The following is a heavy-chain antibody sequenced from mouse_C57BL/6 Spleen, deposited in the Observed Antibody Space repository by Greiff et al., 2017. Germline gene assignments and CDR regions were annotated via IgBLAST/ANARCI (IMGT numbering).Heavy chain of an antibody. CDR2: IHPNSGST. D-gene: IGHD2-5*01. J-gene: IGHJ3*01. Sequence: QVQLLQPGAELVKPGASVKLSCKASGYTFTSYWMHWVKQRPGQGLEWIGMIHPNSGSTNYNEKFKSKATLTVYKSSSTAYMQLSSLTSEDSAVYYSARSPYSNYEAGFAYWGQGTLVTVSA. CDR1: GYTFTSYW. CDR3: ARSPYSNYEAGFAY. V-gene: IGHV1-64*01.